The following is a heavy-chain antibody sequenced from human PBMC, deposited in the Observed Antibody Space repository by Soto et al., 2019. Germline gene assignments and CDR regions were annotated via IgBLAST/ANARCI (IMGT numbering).Heavy chain of an antibody. CDR3: TRDQPITP. Sequence: GGSLRLSCTASGFTFGDYAMSWVRQAPGKGLEWVGFIRSKGSGGTSEYAASVKGRFTFSRDDSKSIAYLQMNSLKIEDTAVYYCTRDQPITPWGQGTMVTVSS. J-gene: IGHJ3*01. D-gene: IGHD3-10*01. V-gene: IGHV3-49*04. CDR1: GFTFGDYA. CDR2: IRSKGSGGTS.